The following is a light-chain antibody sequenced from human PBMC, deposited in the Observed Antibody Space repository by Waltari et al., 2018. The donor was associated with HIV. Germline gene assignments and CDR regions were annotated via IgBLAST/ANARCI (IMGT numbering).Light chain of an antibody. CDR2: DTS. J-gene: IGKJ2*01. Sequence: IVLTQSPATLSLSPGERATLSCRASQSVGRYLAWYQQKPGQSPRLLIYDTSNRATGIPARFGGSGSGTDFTLTISSLEPEDFAVYYCQHRSNWPLYTFGQGTNLEIK. CDR1: QSVGRY. CDR3: QHRSNWPLYT. V-gene: IGKV3-11*01.